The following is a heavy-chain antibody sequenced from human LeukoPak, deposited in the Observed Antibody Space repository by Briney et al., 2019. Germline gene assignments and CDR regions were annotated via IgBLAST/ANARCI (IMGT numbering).Heavy chain of an antibody. CDR3: ARDRSYSSSWYEGAWFDP. D-gene: IGHD6-13*01. Sequence: GGSLRLSCAASGFTFSSYSMNWVRQAPGPGLEWGSSIRSSSSYIYYADSVKGRFTISRDNAKNSLYLQINTLRAEDTAVYYCARDRSYSSSWYEGAWFDPWGQGTLVTVSS. J-gene: IGHJ5*02. CDR1: GFTFSSYS. CDR2: IRSSSSYI. V-gene: IGHV3-21*01.